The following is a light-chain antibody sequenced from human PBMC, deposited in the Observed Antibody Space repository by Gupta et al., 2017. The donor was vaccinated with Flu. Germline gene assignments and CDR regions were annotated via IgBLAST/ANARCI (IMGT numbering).Light chain of an antibody. Sequence: DIQMTQSPSPLYASLGDRISITCRASEDINTYLNWYQQRPGESPKLLVYSASILKGGVPSRFRGSGSGTDFTLTITNVKPGDFATYYCQQTYSMPATFGQGTKL. CDR2: SAS. CDR3: QQTYSMPAT. CDR1: EDINTY. J-gene: IGKJ2*01. V-gene: IGKV1-39*01.